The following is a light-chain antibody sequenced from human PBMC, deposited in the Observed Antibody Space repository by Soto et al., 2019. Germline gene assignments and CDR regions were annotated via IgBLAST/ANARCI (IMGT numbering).Light chain of an antibody. CDR2: GAS. CDR1: QSVSSSY. CDR3: QQYGSSPRT. V-gene: IGKV3-20*01. Sequence: EIVLTQSPGTLSFSPGERATLSCRASQSVSSSYLAWYQQKPGQAPRLLIYGASSRATGIPDRFSGSGSGTDFTLTISRLEPEDFAVYYRQQYGSSPRTFGQGTKVDMK. J-gene: IGKJ1*01.